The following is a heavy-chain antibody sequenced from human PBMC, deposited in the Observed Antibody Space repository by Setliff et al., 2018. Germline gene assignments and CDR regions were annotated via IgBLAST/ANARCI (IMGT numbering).Heavy chain of an antibody. CDR1: YYSISSGHY. Sequence: PSETLSLTCAVSYYSISSGHYWGWIRQPPGKGLEWIGSMYHSGSTYYSPSLESRVTISVDMSKNHLSLKLSSVTAADTAVYYCARHIWGAKMQLPHDVFDIWGQGTMVTVSS. J-gene: IGHJ3*02. D-gene: IGHD2-2*01. CDR2: MYHSGST. CDR3: ARHIWGAKMQLPHDVFDI. V-gene: IGHV4-38-2*01.